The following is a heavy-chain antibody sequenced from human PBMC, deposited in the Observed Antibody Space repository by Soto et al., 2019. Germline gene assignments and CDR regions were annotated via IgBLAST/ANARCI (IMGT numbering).Heavy chain of an antibody. CDR2: ISGSGGST. Sequence: GGSLRLSCAASGFTFSSYAMSWVRQAPGKGLEWVSAISGSGGSTYYADSVKGRFTISRDNSKNTLYLQMNSLRAEDTAVYYCAKDRLYYDFWSGYRQGYYYGMDVWRQGTTVTVPS. CDR3: AKDRLYYDFWSGYRQGYYYGMDV. D-gene: IGHD3-3*01. V-gene: IGHV3-23*01. CDR1: GFTFSSYA. J-gene: IGHJ6*02.